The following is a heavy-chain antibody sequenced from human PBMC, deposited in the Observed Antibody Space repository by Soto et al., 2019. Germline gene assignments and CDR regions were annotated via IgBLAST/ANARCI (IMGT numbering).Heavy chain of an antibody. CDR2: IWYDGSNK. D-gene: IGHD6-6*01. CDR1: GFTFSSYG. Sequence: GGSLRLSCAASGFTFSSYGMHWVRQAPGKGLEWVAVIWYDGSNKYYADSVKGRFTISRDNSKNTLYLQMNSLRAEDTAVYYCARDGRVAARPYDAFDIWGQGTMVTVSS. J-gene: IGHJ3*02. CDR3: ARDGRVAARPYDAFDI. V-gene: IGHV3-33*08.